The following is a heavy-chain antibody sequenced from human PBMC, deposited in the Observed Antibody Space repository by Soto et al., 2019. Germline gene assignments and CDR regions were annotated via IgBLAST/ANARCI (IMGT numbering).Heavy chain of an antibody. J-gene: IGHJ4*02. CDR3: ARGPNWGYRFDS. Sequence: QVQLVQSGAEVKKPGSSVKVSCEASGGTFSGHAISWVRQAPGQGPEWMGGLIPLFGTTQHAQNFQDRLTITADKSTSTAYVERPSLRFEDTAIYYCARGPNWGYRFDSWGQGTLVTVSS. V-gene: IGHV1-69*06. CDR2: LIPLFGTT. CDR1: GGTFSGHA. D-gene: IGHD7-27*01.